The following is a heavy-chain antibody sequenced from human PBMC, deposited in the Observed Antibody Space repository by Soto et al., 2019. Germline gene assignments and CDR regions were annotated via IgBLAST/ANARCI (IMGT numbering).Heavy chain of an antibody. CDR3: ARVRVDQAAAPDY. CDR2: IYHSGST. V-gene: IGHV4-4*02. D-gene: IGHD3-3*01. J-gene: IGHJ4*02. Sequence: QVQLQESGPGLVKPSGTLSLTCAVSGGSISSSNWWSWVRQPPGKGQEWIGEIYHSGSTNYNPSLKRLDTTPVDKSPNQFSLELSSVTAPDTAVYYGARVRVDQAAAPDYWGQGTLVTVSS. CDR1: GGSISSSNW.